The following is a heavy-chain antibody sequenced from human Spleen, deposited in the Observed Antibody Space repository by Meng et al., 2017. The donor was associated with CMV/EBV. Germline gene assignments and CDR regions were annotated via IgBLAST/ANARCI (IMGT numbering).Heavy chain of an antibody. CDR2: IKQDGSEK. CDR3: ARVLRQYYDFWSGPEYGMDV. D-gene: IGHD3-3*01. V-gene: IGHV3-7*01. CDR1: GFIFSSYS. J-gene: IGHJ6*02. Sequence: GGSLRLSCAASGFIFSSYSMNWVRQAPGKGLEWVANIKQDGSEKYYVDSVKGRFTISRDNAKNSLYLQMNSLRAEDTAVYYCARVLRQYYDFWSGPEYGMDVWGQGTTVTVSS.